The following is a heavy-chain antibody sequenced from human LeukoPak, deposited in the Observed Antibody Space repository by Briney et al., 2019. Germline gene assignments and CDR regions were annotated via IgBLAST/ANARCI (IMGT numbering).Heavy chain of an antibody. V-gene: IGHV3-72*01. CDR2: TRNKANSYTT. J-gene: IGHJ4*02. CDR1: GFTFSDHY. CDR3: ARDRGGSYYDY. Sequence: GGSLRLSCAASGFTFSDHYMDWVRQAPGKGLEWVGRTRNKANSYTTEYAASVKGRFTISRDDSKNSLYLKMNSLKTEDTAVYYCARDRGGSYYDYWGQGTLVTVS. D-gene: IGHD1-26*01.